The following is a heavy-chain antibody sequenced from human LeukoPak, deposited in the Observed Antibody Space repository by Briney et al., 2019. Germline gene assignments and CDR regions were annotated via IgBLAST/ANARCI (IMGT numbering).Heavy chain of an antibody. Sequence: SGGSLRLSCTASGFTFSSYWMHWVRQTPEKGLVWVSRINADGSSTNYADSVKGRFTISRDNAKNTLYLQMNSLRAEDTAVYYCARAGYSSIRNALDIWGQGTMVTVSS. CDR3: ARAGYSSIRNALDI. CDR1: GFTFSSYW. CDR2: INADGSST. D-gene: IGHD6-13*01. J-gene: IGHJ3*02. V-gene: IGHV3-74*01.